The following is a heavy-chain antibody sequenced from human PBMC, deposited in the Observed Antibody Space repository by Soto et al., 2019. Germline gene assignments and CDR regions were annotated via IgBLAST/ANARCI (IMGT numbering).Heavy chain of an antibody. CDR3: ARDSSSWYEATHFFQNWFDP. D-gene: IGHD6-13*01. CDR2: IWYDGSNK. V-gene: IGHV3-33*01. CDR1: GFTFSSYG. Sequence: GGSLRLSCAASGFTFSSYGMHWVRQAPGKGLEWVAVIWYDGSNKYYADSVKGRFTISRDNSKNTLYLQMNSLRAEDTAVYYCARDSSSWYEATHFFQNWFDPWGQGTLVTVSS. J-gene: IGHJ5*02.